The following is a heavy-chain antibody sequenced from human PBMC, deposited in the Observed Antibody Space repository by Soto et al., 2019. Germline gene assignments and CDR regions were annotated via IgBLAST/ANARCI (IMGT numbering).Heavy chain of an antibody. J-gene: IGHJ4*02. CDR3: ERVDDY. CDR1: GGSFSGYY. V-gene: IGHV4-34*01. Sequence: SETLSLTCAVYGGSFSGYYWSWIRQPPGKGLEWIGEINHRGSAKYNPSLKSRVTMSVDTSKNQFSLQLTSVTAADTAVYYCERVDDYWGQGTLVPVSA. CDR2: INHRGSA.